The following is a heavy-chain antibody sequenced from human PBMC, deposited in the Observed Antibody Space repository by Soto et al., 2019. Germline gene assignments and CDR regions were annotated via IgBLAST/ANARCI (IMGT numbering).Heavy chain of an antibody. J-gene: IGHJ4*02. CDR1: GGSFSGYY. Sequence: SETLSLTCAVYGGSFSGYYWSWIRQPPGKGLEWIGEINHSGSTNYNPSLKSRVTISVDTSKNQFSLKLSSVTAADTAVYYCARGVTVLWGSGWYFYWGQGTLVNLSS. V-gene: IGHV4-34*01. CDR2: INHSGST. CDR3: ARGVTVLWGSGWYFY. D-gene: IGHD6-19*01.